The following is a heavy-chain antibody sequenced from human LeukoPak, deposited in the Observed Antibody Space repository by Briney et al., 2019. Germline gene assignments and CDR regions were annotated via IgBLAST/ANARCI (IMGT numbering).Heavy chain of an antibody. J-gene: IGHJ4*02. CDR3: EKALAIRPFDY. CDR1: GFTFRSYV. CDR2: ISDSGDGT. D-gene: IGHD5-12*01. V-gene: IGHV3-23*01. Sequence: GGSLRLSCTASGFTFRSYVFSWVRQAPGKGLEWVSAISDSGDGTYYADSVKGRFTISRDKSKNTLYLQMNDLGAEDTAVYYCEKALAIRPFDYWGQGTLVTVSS.